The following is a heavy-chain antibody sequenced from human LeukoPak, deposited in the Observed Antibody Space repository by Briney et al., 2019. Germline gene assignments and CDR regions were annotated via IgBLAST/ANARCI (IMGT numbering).Heavy chain of an antibody. CDR1: GYTFTSYD. CDR3: ARVGNSSGYWYYYYYYMDV. V-gene: IGHV1-8*01. D-gene: IGHD3-22*01. J-gene: IGHJ6*03. Sequence: ASVKVSCKASGYTFTSYDINWVRQATGQGLEWMGWMNPNSGNTGYARKFQGRVTMTRNTSISTAYMELSSLRSEDTAVYYCARVGNSSGYWYYYYYYMDVWGKGTTVTVSS. CDR2: MNPNSGNT.